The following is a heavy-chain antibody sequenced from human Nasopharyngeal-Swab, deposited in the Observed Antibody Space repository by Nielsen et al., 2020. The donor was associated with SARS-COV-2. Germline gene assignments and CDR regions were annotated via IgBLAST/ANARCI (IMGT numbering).Heavy chain of an antibody. J-gene: IGHJ4*02. CDR1: GFIFSSLA. CDR3: AKAPRYYFGSGSFYFEY. V-gene: IGHV3-23*01. CDR2: IRDSGGSI. D-gene: IGHD3-10*01. Sequence: GESLKISCAASGFIFSSLAMSWVRQAPGKGLEWVPSIRDSGGSIYYADSVKGRFTISRDNSKNTLYLQMSSLRAEATAVYYCAKAPRYYFGSGSFYFEYWGQGTLVTVSA.